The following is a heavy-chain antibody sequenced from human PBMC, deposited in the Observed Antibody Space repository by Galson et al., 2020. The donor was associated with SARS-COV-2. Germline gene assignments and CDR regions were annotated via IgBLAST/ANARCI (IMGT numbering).Heavy chain of an antibody. CDR3: ARQILTGYYSFYYFDY. V-gene: IGHV4-39*01. Sequence: SETLSLTCTVSGGSISSSSYYWGWIRQPPGEGLEWIGSIYYSESNYYNPSLTSRVTMSVDTSKNQFSLKLSSVTAADTAMYYCARQILTGYYSFYYFDYWGQGTLVTVSS. CDR2: IYYSESN. D-gene: IGHD3-9*01. J-gene: IGHJ4*02. CDR1: GGSISSSSYY.